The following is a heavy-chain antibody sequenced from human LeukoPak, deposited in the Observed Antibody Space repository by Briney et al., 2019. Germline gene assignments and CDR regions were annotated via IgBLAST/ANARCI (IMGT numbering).Heavy chain of an antibody. CDR3: ARESVAIDY. CDR2: ISTGGDTT. V-gene: IGHV3-48*04. CDR1: GFTFGSFT. J-gene: IGHJ4*02. D-gene: IGHD2-15*01. Sequence: GGSLRLSCEASGFTFGSFTMYWVRQAPGKGLEWVSYISTGGDTTYYADAVKGRFTISRDNARNSLYLQMNRLRAEDTATYYCARESVAIDYWGQGTLVTVSS.